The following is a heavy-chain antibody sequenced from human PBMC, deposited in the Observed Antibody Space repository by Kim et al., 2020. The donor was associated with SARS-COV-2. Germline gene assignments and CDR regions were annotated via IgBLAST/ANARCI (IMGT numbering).Heavy chain of an antibody. CDR3: SRGGNVDY. J-gene: IGHJ4*02. CDR2: GRTR. V-gene: IGHV3-74*01. Sequence: GRTRDYADSVKGRFTVSRDNAKNTLFLQMNSLRAEETAMYYCSRGGNVDYWGQGTLVTVSS.